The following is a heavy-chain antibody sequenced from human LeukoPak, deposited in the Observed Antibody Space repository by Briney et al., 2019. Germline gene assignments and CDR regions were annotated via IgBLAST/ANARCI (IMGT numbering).Heavy chain of an antibody. D-gene: IGHD3-22*01. Sequence: GGSLRLSCAASGFTFSNYAMSWVRQTPGKGLEWVSALSGSGGSTYYADSVKGRFTISRDNSKNTLYLQMNSLRAEDTAVYYCAKDLGRITMIVVVISAFDYWGQGTLVTVSS. CDR3: AKDLGRITMIVVVISAFDY. V-gene: IGHV3-23*01. CDR2: LSGSGGST. CDR1: GFTFSNYA. J-gene: IGHJ4*02.